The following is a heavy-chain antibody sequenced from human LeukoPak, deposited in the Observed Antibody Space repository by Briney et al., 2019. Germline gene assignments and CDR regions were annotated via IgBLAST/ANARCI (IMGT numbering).Heavy chain of an antibody. D-gene: IGHD3-22*01. Sequence: SETLSLTCTVSGGSISSSSYYRGWIRQPPGKGLEWIGSIYYSGSTYYNPSLKSRVTISVDTSKNQFSLKLSSVTAADTAVYYCARQASNYYDSSGYYSIDYWGQGTLVTVSS. CDR1: GGSISSSSYY. CDR2: IYYSGST. CDR3: ARQASNYYDSSGYYSIDY. J-gene: IGHJ4*02. V-gene: IGHV4-39*01.